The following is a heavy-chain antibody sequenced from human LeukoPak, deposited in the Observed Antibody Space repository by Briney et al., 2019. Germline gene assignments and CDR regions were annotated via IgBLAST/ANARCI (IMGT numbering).Heavy chain of an antibody. CDR3: ARDREEWELQAYYFDY. CDR2: IWYDGSNK. J-gene: IGHJ4*02. CDR1: GFTFRNYG. Sequence: GGSLRLSCAASGFTFRNYGMYWVRQAPGKGLEWVAIIWYDGSNKYYTDSAKGRFTISRDNSKNTLYLQMNSLRAEDTAVYYCARDREEWELQAYYFDYWGQGTLVTVSS. D-gene: IGHD1-26*01. V-gene: IGHV3-30*02.